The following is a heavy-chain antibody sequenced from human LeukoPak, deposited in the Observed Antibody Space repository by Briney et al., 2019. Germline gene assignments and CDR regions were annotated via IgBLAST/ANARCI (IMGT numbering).Heavy chain of an antibody. CDR2: IRYDGSNK. V-gene: IGHV3-30*02. CDR1: GFTFSSYG. Sequence: PGGSLRLSCAASGFTFSSYGMHWVRQAPGKGLEWVAFIRYDGSNKYYADSVKGRFTISRDNSKNTLYLQMNSLRAEDTAVYYCAKDNRWELTFDYWGQGTLVTVSS. J-gene: IGHJ4*02. D-gene: IGHD1-26*01. CDR3: AKDNRWELTFDY.